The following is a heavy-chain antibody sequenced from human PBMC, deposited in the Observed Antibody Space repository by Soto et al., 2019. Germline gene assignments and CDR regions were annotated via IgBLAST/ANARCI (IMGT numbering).Heavy chain of an antibody. CDR2: ISAYNGNT. CDR1: GYTFTSYG. D-gene: IGHD3-22*01. V-gene: IGHV1-18*01. Sequence: QVQLVQSGAEVKKPGASVKVSCKASGYTFTSYGISWVRQAPGQGLEWMGWISAYNGNTNYAQKLQGRVTMTTDTSTSTAYMELRSLRSDDTAVYYCAREGRQRNGRDYYDSSGYFGQGPFSDAFDIWGQGTMVTVSS. CDR3: AREGRQRNGRDYYDSSGYFGQGPFSDAFDI. J-gene: IGHJ3*02.